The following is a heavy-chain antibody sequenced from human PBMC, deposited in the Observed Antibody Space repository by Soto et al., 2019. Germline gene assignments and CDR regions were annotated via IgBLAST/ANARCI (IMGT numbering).Heavy chain of an antibody. D-gene: IGHD6-6*01. CDR2: IFYSGST. Sequence: PSETLSLTCTVSGGSISYYYWNCIRQSPGKGLEWIGYIFYSGSTHYNPSLKSRVTISIDTSKNQFSLRLTSVTAADTAVYFCARGNPPSKYGLDVWGQGTTVTVSS. V-gene: IGHV4-59*01. J-gene: IGHJ6*02. CDR3: ARGNPPSKYGLDV. CDR1: GGSISYYY.